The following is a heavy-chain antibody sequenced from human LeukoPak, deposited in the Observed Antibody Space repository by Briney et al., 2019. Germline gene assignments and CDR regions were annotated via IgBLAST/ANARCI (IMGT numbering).Heavy chain of an antibody. CDR3: TRDQRYCSGGSCSYANWFDP. D-gene: IGHD2-15*01. J-gene: IGHJ5*02. CDR1: GFTFGDYA. CDR2: IRSKAYGGTT. Sequence: GGALRLSCTASGFTFGDYAMSWVRQAPGKGVEWGGFIRSKAYGGTTEYAASVKGRFTISRDDSKSIAYLQMNSLKTEDTAVYYCTRDQRYCSGGSCSYANWFDPWGQGTLVTVSS. V-gene: IGHV3-49*04.